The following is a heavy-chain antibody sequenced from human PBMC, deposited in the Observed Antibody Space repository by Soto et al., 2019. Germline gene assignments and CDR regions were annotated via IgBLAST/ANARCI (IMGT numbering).Heavy chain of an antibody. D-gene: IGHD1-1*01. CDR3: ARSPGTGLLDV. CDR2: TYYRSKWYN. V-gene: IGHV6-1*01. J-gene: IGHJ6*02. CDR1: RDSVSSTSAT. Sequence: PSQTLSLTCAIPRDSVSSTSATWNSIRQTPLRGVEWLGRTYYRSKWYNDYAVCVKSRITIFPDTSKNQFSLQLKSVTPVDTAVYYCARSPGTGLLDVWGQGTTVTVSS.